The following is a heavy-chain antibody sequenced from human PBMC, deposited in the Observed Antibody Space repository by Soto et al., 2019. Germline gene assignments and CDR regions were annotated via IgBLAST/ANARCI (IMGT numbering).Heavy chain of an antibody. CDR3: AREIMITFGGVIAPAYGMDV. CDR1: GFTFSSYS. J-gene: IGHJ6*02. V-gene: IGHV3-48*02. CDR2: ISSSSSTI. D-gene: IGHD3-16*02. Sequence: SGGSLRLSCAASGFTFSSYSMNWVRQAPGKGLEWVSYISSSSSTIYYADSVKGRFTISRDNAKSSLYLQMNSLRDEDTAVYYCAREIMITFGGVIAPAYGMDVWGQGTTVTVSS.